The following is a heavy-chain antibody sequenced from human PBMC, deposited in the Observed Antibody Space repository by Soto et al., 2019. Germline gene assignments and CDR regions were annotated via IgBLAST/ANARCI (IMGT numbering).Heavy chain of an antibody. D-gene: IGHD3-10*01. CDR1: GFTLSGHG. J-gene: IGHJ4*02. Sequence: QVQLVASGGGVVQPGRSLSLSCAASGFTLSGHGLHWVRQAPGKGLEWVAVVTHDGTERHYPDSVKGRFTITRDIPKNTFYLQMNSLRVEDTAMYYCAREKNSGYYRTVDYWGQGTLVTVSS. V-gene: IGHV3-30*03. CDR3: AREKNSGYYRTVDY. CDR2: VTHDGTER.